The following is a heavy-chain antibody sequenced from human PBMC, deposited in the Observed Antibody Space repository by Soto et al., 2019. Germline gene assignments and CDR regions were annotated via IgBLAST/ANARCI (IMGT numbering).Heavy chain of an antibody. CDR3: AHSPQYCSSTSCTMPYYFDY. Sequence: SGPTLVNPTQTLTLTCTFSGFSLSTSGVGVGWIRQPPGKALEWLALIYWDDDKRYSPSLKSRLTITKDTSKNQVVLTMTNMDPVDTATYYCAHSPQYCSSTSCTMPYYFDYWGQGTLVTVSS. CDR2: IYWDDDK. J-gene: IGHJ4*02. CDR1: GFSLSTSGVG. D-gene: IGHD2-2*01. V-gene: IGHV2-5*02.